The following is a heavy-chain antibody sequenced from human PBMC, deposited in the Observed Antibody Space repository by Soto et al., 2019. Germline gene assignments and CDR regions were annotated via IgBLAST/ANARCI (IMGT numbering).Heavy chain of an antibody. CDR1: GFTFSSHW. Sequence: EVQLVESGGDLVQPGGYLRLSCAASGFTFSSHWMSWVRQAPGKGLEWVANIRQDGSEKYYVDSVKGRFTISRDNAKNSLYLQMHSLRVEDTAVYYGARVGSIVVEPPIHYYMDVWGKGTTVTVSS. CDR2: IRQDGSEK. CDR3: ARVGSIVVEPPIHYYMDV. J-gene: IGHJ6*03. V-gene: IGHV3-7*01. D-gene: IGHD2-2*01.